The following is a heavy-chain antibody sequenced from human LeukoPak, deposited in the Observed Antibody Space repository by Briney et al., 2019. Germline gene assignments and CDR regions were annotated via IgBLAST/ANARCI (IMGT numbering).Heavy chain of an antibody. CDR3: ARWVGYCSGGSCSEDY. CDR2: IYYSGGT. D-gene: IGHD2-15*01. Sequence: SETLSLTCTVSGGSISSYYWSWIRQPPGKGLEWIGYIYYSGGTNYNPSLKSRVTISVDTSKNQFSLKLSCVTAADTAVYYCARWVGYCSGGSCSEDYWGQGTLVTVSS. V-gene: IGHV4-59*01. CDR1: GGSISSYY. J-gene: IGHJ4*02.